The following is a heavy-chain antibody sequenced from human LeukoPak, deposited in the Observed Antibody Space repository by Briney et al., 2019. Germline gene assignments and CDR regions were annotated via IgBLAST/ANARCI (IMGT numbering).Heavy chain of an antibody. D-gene: IGHD2-21*01. CDR3: ARDRADWAFDY. CDR2: IKQDGSEK. CDR1: GFTFSSYW. J-gene: IGHJ4*02. Sequence: GGSLRLSRAASGFTFSSYWMSWVRQAPGKGLEWVANIKQDGSEKYYVDSVKGRFTISRDNAKNSLYLQMNSLRAEDTAVYYCARDRADWAFDYWGQGTLVTVSS. V-gene: IGHV3-7*01.